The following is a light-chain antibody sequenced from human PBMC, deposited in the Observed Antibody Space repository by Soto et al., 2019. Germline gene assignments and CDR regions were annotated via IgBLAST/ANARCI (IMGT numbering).Light chain of an antibody. V-gene: IGKV1-5*03. J-gene: IGKJ2*01. Sequence: DIQMTQSPSTLSASVGDKVTITCRASQTISAWLAWYQHKPGTAPKVLIYKASNLKTGVPSRFSGSGSGTELILTISGLQSDDFATYYCQQYSTYPSTFGPGTKLEIK. CDR3: QQYSTYPST. CDR2: KAS. CDR1: QTISAW.